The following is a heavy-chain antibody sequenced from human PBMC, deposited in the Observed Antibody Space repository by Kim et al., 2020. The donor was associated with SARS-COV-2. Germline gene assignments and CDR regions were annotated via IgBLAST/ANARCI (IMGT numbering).Heavy chain of an antibody. CDR3: AKDYSSDYESLSAEI. CDR1: GFTFSSYA. J-gene: IGHJ4*02. Sequence: GGSLRLSCAASGFTFSSYAMSWVRQAPGKGLEWVSAISGSGGSTYYADSVKGRFTISRDNSKYTLYLQMNSLRAEDTAVYYCAKDYSSDYESLSAEIRGQGTLVTVSS. V-gene: IGHV3-23*01. D-gene: IGHD4-4*01. CDR2: ISGSGGST.